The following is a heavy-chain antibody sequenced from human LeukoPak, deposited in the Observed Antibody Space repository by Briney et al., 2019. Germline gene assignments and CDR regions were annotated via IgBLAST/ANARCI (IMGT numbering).Heavy chain of an antibody. CDR2: IYNSGNT. D-gene: IGHD3-22*01. CDR3: ARGLHYYDSSGYLPTDYGMDV. J-gene: IGHJ6*02. Sequence: PSETLSLTCTVSGGSVSSDSYYWSWIRQPPGKKLEWIGYIYNSGNTNYNPSLKSRVTMSVDTSKNQFSLKLSSVTAADTAVYYCARGLHYYDSSGYLPTDYGMDVWGQGTTVTVSS. CDR1: GGSVSSDSYY. V-gene: IGHV4-61*01.